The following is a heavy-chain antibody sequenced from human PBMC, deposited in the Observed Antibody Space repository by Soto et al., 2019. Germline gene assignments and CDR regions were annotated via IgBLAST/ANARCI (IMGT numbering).Heavy chain of an antibody. V-gene: IGHV1-69*02. D-gene: IGHD4-17*01. J-gene: IGHJ5*02. CDR1: GSTFXXXT. Sequence: QVQLVQSGAEVKKPGSSXKVXXKASGSTFXXXTIXWVRQAPGQGLEWMGRIIPILGIANYAQKFQGRVTITADKSTSTAYMELSSLTSEDTAVYYXGRXXXDYXDYAHSWGQGTLVTVSS. CDR2: IIPILGIA. CDR3: GRXXXDYXDYAHS.